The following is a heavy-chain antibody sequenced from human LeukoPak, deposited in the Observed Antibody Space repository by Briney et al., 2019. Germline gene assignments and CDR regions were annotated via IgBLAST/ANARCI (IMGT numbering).Heavy chain of an antibody. CDR3: ARDEGPYGPVDY. Sequence: NPSETLSLTCTVSGDSISSYYWSWIRQPPGKGLEWIGYIYYSGSTNYNPSLKSRVTISVDTSKNQFSLKLSSVTAADTAVYYCARDEGPYGPVDYWGQGTLVTVSS. CDR2: IYYSGST. CDR1: GDSISSYY. V-gene: IGHV4-59*01. D-gene: IGHD4-17*01. J-gene: IGHJ4*02.